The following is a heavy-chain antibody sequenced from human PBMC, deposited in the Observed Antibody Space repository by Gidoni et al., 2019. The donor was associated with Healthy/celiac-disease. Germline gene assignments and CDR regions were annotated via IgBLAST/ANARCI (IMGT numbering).Heavy chain of an antibody. CDR1: GFTFSSYA. CDR3: ARDSRGYYSGFDY. CDR2: ISGSGGST. J-gene: IGHJ4*02. V-gene: IGHV3-23*01. D-gene: IGHD3-22*01. Sequence: EVQLLESGGGLVQPGGSLRLSCAASGFTFSSYAMSWVRQAPGKGLEWVSAISGSGGSTYYADSVKGRFTISRDNSKNTLYLQMNSLRAEDTAVYYCARDSRGYYSGFDYWGQGTLVTVSS.